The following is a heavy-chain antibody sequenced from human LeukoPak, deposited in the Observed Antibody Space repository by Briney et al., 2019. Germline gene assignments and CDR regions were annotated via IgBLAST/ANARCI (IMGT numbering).Heavy chain of an antibody. V-gene: IGHV4-59*08. CDR2: IYYTGTT. CDR1: GGSVSGYY. Sequence: SGTLSLTCTVSGGSVSGYYWSWIRQPPVKGLEWIGYIYYTGTTLYSPSLKSRVTMSVDTSENQFSLKLSSVTAADTAVYYCASLDSGKFDYWGQGTLVTVSS. CDR3: ASLDSGKFDY. J-gene: IGHJ4*02. D-gene: IGHD3-10*01.